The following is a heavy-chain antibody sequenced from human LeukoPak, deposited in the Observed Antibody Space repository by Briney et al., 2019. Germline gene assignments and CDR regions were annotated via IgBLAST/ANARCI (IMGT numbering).Heavy chain of an antibody. V-gene: IGHV4-4*02. Sequence: WETLSLTCAVSGVSISSNLWWTWVRQPPGKGLEWIAEIHHSGSINYNPSLKSRVTISVDKAKNQFSLNLNSVTAADTAVYYCARAGDRSFDYWGQGTLVTVSS. D-gene: IGHD3-10*01. CDR2: IHHSGSI. J-gene: IGHJ4*02. CDR3: ARAGDRSFDY. CDR1: GVSISSNLW.